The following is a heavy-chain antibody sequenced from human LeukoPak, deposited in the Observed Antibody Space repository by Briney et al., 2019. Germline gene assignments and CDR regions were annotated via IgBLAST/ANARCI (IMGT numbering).Heavy chain of an antibody. D-gene: IGHD2-21*02. V-gene: IGHV3-9*03. CDR3: AKGSANCGGDCYSGDAFDI. Sequence: GRSLRLSCAASGFTFDDYAMHWVRQAPGKGLEWVSGISWNSGSIGYADSVKGRFTISGDNAKNSLYLQMNSLRAEDMALYYCAKGSANCGGDCYSGDAFDIWGQGTMVTVSS. J-gene: IGHJ3*02. CDR1: GFTFDDYA. CDR2: ISWNSGSI.